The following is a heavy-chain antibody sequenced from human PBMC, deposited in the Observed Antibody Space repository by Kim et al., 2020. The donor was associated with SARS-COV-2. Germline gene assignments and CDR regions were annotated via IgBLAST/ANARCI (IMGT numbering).Heavy chain of an antibody. D-gene: IGHD3-3*01. CDR3: AKDPFYDFWSGYYFDY. Sequence: SVKGRFTISRDNSKTTLYLQMSSLRAEDTAVYFCAKDPFYDFWSGYYFDYWGQGTLVTVSS. V-gene: IGHV3-23*01. J-gene: IGHJ4*02.